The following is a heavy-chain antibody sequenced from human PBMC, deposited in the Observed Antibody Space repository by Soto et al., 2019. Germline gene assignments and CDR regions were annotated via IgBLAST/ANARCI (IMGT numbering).Heavy chain of an antibody. CDR1: GFTFSSYA. CDR3: ARDYYRSNRGYGFSIDV. J-gene: IGHJ6*02. D-gene: IGHD5-12*01. V-gene: IGHV3-30-3*01. Sequence: QVQLVESGGGVVQPGRSLRLSCAASGFTFSSYAMHWVRQAPGKGLERVAVIPYHGSNKYYAHSVKGRFTFSRDNDKNTLFVQMNSLRAEEPAVYYCARDYYRSNRGYGFSIDVWGQGATVTVSS. CDR2: IPYHGSNK.